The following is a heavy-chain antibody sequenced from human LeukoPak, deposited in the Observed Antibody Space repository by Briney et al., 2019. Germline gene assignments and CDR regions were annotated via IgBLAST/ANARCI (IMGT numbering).Heavy chain of an antibody. D-gene: IGHD1-26*01. V-gene: IGHV4-4*09. CDR3: ARRRDSGYVDY. J-gene: IGHJ4*02. CDR2: IYTSGST. Sequence: KELEWIGYIYTSGSTNYNPSLKSRVTISVDTSKNQFSLKLSSVTAADTAVYYCARRRDSGYVDYWGQGTLVTVSS.